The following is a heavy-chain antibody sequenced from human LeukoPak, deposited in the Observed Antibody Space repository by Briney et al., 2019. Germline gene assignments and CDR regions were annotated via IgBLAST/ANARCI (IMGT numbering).Heavy chain of an antibody. CDR3: AKDEVEQWLVLYYYYYGMDV. CDR1: GFTSSSYG. V-gene: IGHV3-30*18. D-gene: IGHD6-19*01. CDR2: ISYDGSNK. Sequence: GGSLRLSCAASGFTSSSYGMHWVRQAPGKGLEWVAVISYDGSNKYYADSVKGRFTISRDNSKNTLYLQMNSLRAEDTAVYYCAKDEVEQWLVLYYYYYGMDVWGQGTTVTVSS. J-gene: IGHJ6*02.